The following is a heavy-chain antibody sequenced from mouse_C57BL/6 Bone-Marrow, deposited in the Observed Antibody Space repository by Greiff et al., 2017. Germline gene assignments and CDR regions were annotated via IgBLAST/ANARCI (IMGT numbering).Heavy chain of an antibody. CDR1: GYSITSDYA. CDR2: ISYSGSP. CDR3: ARRYDSFYFDY. V-gene: IGHV3-2*02. Sequence: ESGPGLVKPSQSLSLTCTVTGYSITSDYAWNWIRQFPGNKLEWMGYISYSGSPSYNPSLKSRISITRDTSKNQFFLQLNSVTTEDTATYYCARRYDSFYFDYWGQGTTLTVSS. J-gene: IGHJ2*01. D-gene: IGHD2-4*01.